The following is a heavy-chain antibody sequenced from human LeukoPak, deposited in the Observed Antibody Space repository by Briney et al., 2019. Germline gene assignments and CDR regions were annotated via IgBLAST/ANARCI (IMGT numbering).Heavy chain of an antibody. CDR1: GGSISSYY. CDR3: ARHVSERVGYYPRDDAFDI. CDR2: IYYSGST. J-gene: IGHJ3*02. V-gene: IGHV4-59*08. D-gene: IGHD3-22*01. Sequence: SETLSLTCTVSGGSISSYYWSWIRQPPGKGLEWIGYIYYSGSTNYNPSPKSRVTISVDTSKNQFSLKLSSVTAADTAVYYCARHVSERVGYYPRDDAFDIWGQGTMVTVSS.